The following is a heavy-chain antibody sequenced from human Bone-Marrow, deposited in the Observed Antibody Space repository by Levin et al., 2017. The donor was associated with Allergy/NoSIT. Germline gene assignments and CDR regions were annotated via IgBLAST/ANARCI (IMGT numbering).Heavy chain of an antibody. CDR1: GFAFSDTW. J-gene: IGHJ4*02. D-gene: IGHD5-24*01. CDR3: SLQYFDY. CDR2: IKSKTDGGAT. V-gene: IGHV3-15*07. Sequence: HGESLKISCAASGFAFSDTWMNWVRQAPGKGLEWVGRIKSKTDGGATDYAAPVKGRFTISRDDSKNTLYLQMNSLKTEDTAVYYCSLQYFDYWGQGTLVTVSS.